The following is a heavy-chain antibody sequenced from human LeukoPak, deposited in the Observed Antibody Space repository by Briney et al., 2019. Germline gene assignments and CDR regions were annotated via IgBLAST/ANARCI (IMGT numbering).Heavy chain of an antibody. CDR1: GGSISSGGYS. CDR3: ASSPGGYSYGRYNFDY. J-gene: IGHJ4*02. D-gene: IGHD5-18*01. Sequence: SQTLSLTCAVSGGSISSGGYSWSWIRQPPGKGPEWIGYIYHSGSTYYNPSLKSRVTISVDRSKNQFSLKLSSVTAADTAVYYCASSPGGYSYGRYNFDYWGQGTLVTVSS. V-gene: IGHV4-30-2*01. CDR2: IYHSGST.